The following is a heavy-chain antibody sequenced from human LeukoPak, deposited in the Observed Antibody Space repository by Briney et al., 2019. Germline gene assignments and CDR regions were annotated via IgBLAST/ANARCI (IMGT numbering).Heavy chain of an antibody. V-gene: IGHV1-3*01. Sequence: ASVKVPCKASGYTFTNYAMQWVRQAPGQRLEWMGWINAGNGNTRYSQRFQGRVTITRDTSASTVYMEVTSLRSEDTAVYYCARGIWSRTVSSYYLDYWGQGTLVTVSS. CDR3: ARGIWSRTVSSYYLDY. D-gene: IGHD3-3*01. J-gene: IGHJ4*02. CDR1: GYTFTNYA. CDR2: INAGNGNT.